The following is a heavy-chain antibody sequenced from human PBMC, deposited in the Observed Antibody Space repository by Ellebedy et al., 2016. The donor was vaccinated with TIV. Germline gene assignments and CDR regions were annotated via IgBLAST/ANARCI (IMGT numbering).Heavy chain of an antibody. D-gene: IGHD3-3*01. Sequence: GESLKISXPASGFTFSISGMTSVRQRPGKGLEWVATVSRGREAYYADPFKGRFFISRDNDLNSVFLQLNNLRVEDTAVYYCSRDGREWSRDCWGQGTLVTVSS. CDR3: SRDGREWSRDC. J-gene: IGHJ4*02. CDR2: VSRGREA. CDR1: GFTFSISG. V-gene: IGHV3-21*06.